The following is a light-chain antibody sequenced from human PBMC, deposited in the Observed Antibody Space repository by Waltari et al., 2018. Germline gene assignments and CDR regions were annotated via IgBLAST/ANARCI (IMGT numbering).Light chain of an antibody. CDR1: QSINSH. J-gene: IGKJ4*01. V-gene: IGKV1-39*01. CDR2: ATS. Sequence: DIQMTQSPSSLSASVGDSVTITCRASQSINSHLNWYQQRPGKAPRLLIYATSILYSGIPSRFSGSGSGTEFTLTISSLQREDSATYYCQQSSSAPLTFGGGTKVEI. CDR3: QQSSSAPLT.